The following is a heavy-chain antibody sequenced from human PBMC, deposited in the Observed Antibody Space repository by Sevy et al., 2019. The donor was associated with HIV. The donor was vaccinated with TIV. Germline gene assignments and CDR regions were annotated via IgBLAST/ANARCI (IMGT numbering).Heavy chain of an antibody. CDR2: IPYDGSNK. CDR3: ARDLGSNDYGDYEDY. D-gene: IGHD4-17*01. CDR1: GFTFSSYA. Sequence: GGSLRLSCAASGFTFSSYAMHWVRQAPGKGLEWVAVIPYDGSNKYYADSVKGRFTISRDNSKNTLYLQMNSLRAEDTAVYYCARDLGSNDYGDYEDYWGQGTLVTVSS. V-gene: IGHV3-30-3*01. J-gene: IGHJ4*02.